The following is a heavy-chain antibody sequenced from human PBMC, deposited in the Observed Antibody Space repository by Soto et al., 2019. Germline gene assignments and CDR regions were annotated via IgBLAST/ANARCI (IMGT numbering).Heavy chain of an antibody. Sequence: GGSLSLSFSASGFTFSSYAMSWVRQAPGKGLEWVSAIRGRGGSTYYTDSVKGRFTISRDNSKNTLYLQMKSMRAEDTAVYYCAKPYNWNYDFDYWGQGTLVTVS. D-gene: IGHD1-7*01. CDR2: IRGRGGST. J-gene: IGHJ4*02. V-gene: IGHV3-23*01. CDR1: GFTFSSYA. CDR3: AKPYNWNYDFDY.